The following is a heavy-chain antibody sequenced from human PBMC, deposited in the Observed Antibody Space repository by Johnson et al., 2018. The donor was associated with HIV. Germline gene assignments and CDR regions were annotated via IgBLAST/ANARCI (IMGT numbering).Heavy chain of an antibody. V-gene: IGHV3-30-3*01. CDR3: AKDRHNDWNPPFLAFDV. CDR2: IPYDGSNK. D-gene: IGHD1-1*01. J-gene: IGHJ3*01. CDR1: GFTFSSYA. Sequence: QVQLVESGGGLVKPGGSLRLSCAASGFTFSSYAMHWVRQAPGQGLEWVAVIPYDGSNKYYADSVTGRITISRENSKNTLYLQMNRLRAGDTALYYCAKDRHNDWNPPFLAFDVWGHGTLVTVSS.